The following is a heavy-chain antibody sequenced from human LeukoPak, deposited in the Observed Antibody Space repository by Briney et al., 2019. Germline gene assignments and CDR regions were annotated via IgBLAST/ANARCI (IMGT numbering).Heavy chain of an antibody. J-gene: IGHJ4*02. CDR1: GFTFSSYA. Sequence: GGSLRLSCAASGFTFSSYAMSWVRQAPGKGLEWVSAISGSGGSTYYADSVKGRFTISRDNVQNSLSLQMNSLRAEDTAVYFCARWVCSSTSCYYFDYWGQGSLVVVSS. V-gene: IGHV3-23*01. CDR2: ISGSGGST. CDR3: ARWVCSSTSCYYFDY. D-gene: IGHD2-2*01.